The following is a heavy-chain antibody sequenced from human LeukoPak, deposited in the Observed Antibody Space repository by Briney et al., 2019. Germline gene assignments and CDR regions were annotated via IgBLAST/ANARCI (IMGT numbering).Heavy chain of an antibody. CDR1: GGSISSYY. V-gene: IGHV4-59*01. J-gene: IGHJ4*02. CDR3: ASLPPY. CDR2: IYYSGST. Sequence: SETLSLTCTVSGGSISSYYWSWVRQPPGKGLEWIGYIYYSGSTNYNPSLKSRVTISVDTSKNQFSLKLSSVTAADTAVYYCASLPPYWGQGTLVTVSS.